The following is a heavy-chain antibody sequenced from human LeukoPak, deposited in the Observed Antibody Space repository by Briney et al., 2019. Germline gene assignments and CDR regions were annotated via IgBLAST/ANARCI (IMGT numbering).Heavy chain of an antibody. CDR3: AKSGGYGLIDY. V-gene: IGHV4-39*01. CDR2: IYSSGST. Sequence: SETLSLTCNVSGVSISSSSYYWGWIRQPPGKGLEWIGSIYSSGSTYYNSSLKRRVTISIDTSKNQVSLKMSSVTAADTAVYYCAKSGGYGLIDYWGQGTLVTVSS. D-gene: IGHD6-25*01. J-gene: IGHJ4*01. CDR1: GVSISSSSYY.